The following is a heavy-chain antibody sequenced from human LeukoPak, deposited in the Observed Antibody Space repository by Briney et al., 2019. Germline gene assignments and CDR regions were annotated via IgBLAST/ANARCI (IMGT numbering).Heavy chain of an antibody. Sequence: PSETLSLICTVSGGSINSGSYYWGWVRQTPNKGLEWIGNCYYTGITYYNPSLKSRVIISLDTSKNQFSLKLTSVTAADTAVYYCAREHPRGEVDDFDYWGQGTLVTVSS. V-gene: IGHV4-39*07. CDR2: CYYTGIT. J-gene: IGHJ4*02. CDR1: GGSINSGSYY. D-gene: IGHD3-16*01. CDR3: AREHPRGEVDDFDY.